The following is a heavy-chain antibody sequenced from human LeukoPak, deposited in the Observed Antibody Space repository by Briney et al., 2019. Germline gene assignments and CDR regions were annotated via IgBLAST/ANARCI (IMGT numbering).Heavy chain of an antibody. CDR2: ISSSGST. D-gene: IGHD5-12*01. J-gene: IGHJ4*02. CDR3: ARIPLGSSGAYYFDY. V-gene: IGHV4-4*09. CDR1: RGSISGSIRSYY. Sequence: SETLSLTCTVSRGSISGSIRSYYWSWLRQPPGKGLEWIGYISSSGSTNDNPSLRSRVTISVDTSKSQFFLNLSSVSAADTAVYCWARIPLGSSGAYYFDYWGQGTLVTASP.